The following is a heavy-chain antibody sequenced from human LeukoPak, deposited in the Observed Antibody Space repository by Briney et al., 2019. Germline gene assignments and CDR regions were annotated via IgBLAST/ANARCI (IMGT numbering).Heavy chain of an antibody. CDR1: GASISGSGYY. CDR3: AKSGGYGLIDY. CDR2: IYSSGST. Sequence: PSETLSLTCTVSGASISGSGYYWGWIRQPPGKGLEWIGSIYSSGSTYYNASLQSRVTISIETSKNQISLRLNSGTAADTAMYYCAKSGGYGLIDYWGQGTLVTVSS. D-gene: IGHD1-26*01. J-gene: IGHJ4*02. V-gene: IGHV4-39*01.